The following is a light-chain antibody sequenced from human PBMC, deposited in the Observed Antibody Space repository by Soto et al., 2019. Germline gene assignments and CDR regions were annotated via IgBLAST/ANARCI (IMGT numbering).Light chain of an antibody. V-gene: IGKV3-15*01. CDR3: QQYNNWPPPDT. CDR1: QSVSSI. J-gene: IGKJ2*01. Sequence: EIVMTQSPATLSVSPGERATLSCRASQSVSSILAWYQQKPGQAPRLLIYGASTRATGIPARFSGSGSGTEFTLTISSLQSGDFAVYHCQQYNNWPPPDTFGQGTKLEIK. CDR2: GAS.